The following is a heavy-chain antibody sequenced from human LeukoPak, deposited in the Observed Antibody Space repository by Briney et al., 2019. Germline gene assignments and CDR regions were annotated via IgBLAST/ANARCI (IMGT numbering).Heavy chain of an antibody. D-gene: IGHD2-15*01. V-gene: IGHV1-8*01. J-gene: IGHJ4*02. CDR1: GYTFTRYD. Sequence: ASVKVSCKASGYTFTRYDINWVRQTTGQGLEWMGWMNPNSGNTGYAQKFQGRVTMTRNTSISTAYMELSSLRSEDTAVYYCARVGYCSGGSCPYYFDYWGQGTLVTVSS. CDR2: MNPNSGNT. CDR3: ARVGYCSGGSCPYYFDY.